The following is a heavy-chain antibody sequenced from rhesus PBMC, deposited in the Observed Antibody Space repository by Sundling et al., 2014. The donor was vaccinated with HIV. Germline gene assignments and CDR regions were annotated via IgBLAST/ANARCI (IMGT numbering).Heavy chain of an antibody. CDR3: ASEVTANEALDF. CDR2: FSGSGGTA. CDR1: GDSISSNY. J-gene: IGHJ3*01. Sequence: QVQLQELGPGLVKASETLSLTCSVSGDSISSNYWSWIRQPPGKGLEWIGRFSGSGGTADYNPSLKSRVTLSVDASKNHFSLKLSSVTAADTAMYYCASEVTANEALDFWGQGLRVTVSS. V-gene: IGHV4-173*01. D-gene: IGHD4-17*01.